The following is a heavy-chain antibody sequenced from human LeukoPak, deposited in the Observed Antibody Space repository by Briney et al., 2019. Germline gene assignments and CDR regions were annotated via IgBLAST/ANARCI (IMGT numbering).Heavy chain of an antibody. CDR2: ISYSGST. CDR1: GGSISSGGSY. Sequence: PSETLSLTCTVSGGSISSGGSYWSWIRQLPGKGLEWIGYISYSGSTYYNSSLKSRVTMSVDTSKNQFSLKLTSVTAADTAVYYCARVEGSGFDCWGQGTLVTVSS. CDR3: ARVEGSGFDC. D-gene: IGHD1-1*01. J-gene: IGHJ4*02. V-gene: IGHV4-31*03.